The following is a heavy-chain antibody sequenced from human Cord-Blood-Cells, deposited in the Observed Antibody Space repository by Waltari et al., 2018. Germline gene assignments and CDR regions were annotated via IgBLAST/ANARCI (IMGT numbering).Heavy chain of an antibody. CDR2: INPNSGGT. Sequence: QVQLVQSGAEVKKPGASVKVSCTASGYTFTGYYMHWLRKAPGQGLEWMGWINPNSGGTNYAQKFQGWVTMTRDTSISTAYMELSRLRSDDTAVYYCARLRGYLSWYHFDYWGQGTLVTVSS. D-gene: IGHD3-10*01. CDR3: ARLRGYLSWYHFDY. J-gene: IGHJ4*02. V-gene: IGHV1-2*04. CDR1: GYTFTGYY.